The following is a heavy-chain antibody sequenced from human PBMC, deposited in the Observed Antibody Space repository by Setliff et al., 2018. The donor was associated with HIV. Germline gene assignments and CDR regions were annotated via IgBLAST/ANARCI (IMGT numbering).Heavy chain of an antibody. CDR2: IYHSGST. V-gene: IGHV4-38-2*02. D-gene: IGHD5-18*01. Sequence: SETLSLTCNVSGFSFRNSFYYWGWIRQPPGKGLEWIGSIYHSGSTYYNPSLKSRVTISVDTSKNQFSLKLSSVTVADTAVYYCAREEMEVDTAMGSAYYYYYGMDVWGQGTTVTVSS. CDR3: AREEMEVDTAMGSAYYYYYGMDV. J-gene: IGHJ6*02. CDR1: GFSFRNSFYY.